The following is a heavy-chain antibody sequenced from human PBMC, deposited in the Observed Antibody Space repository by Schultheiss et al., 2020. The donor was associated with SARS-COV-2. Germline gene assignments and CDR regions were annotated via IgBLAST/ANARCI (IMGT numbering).Heavy chain of an antibody. Sequence: SETLSLTCVVYGGSFSGYYWSWIRQPPGKGLEWIGEINHSGSTNYNPSLKSRVTISVDTSKNQFSLKLSSVTAADTAVYYCARVYGFDAFDIWGQGTMVTVSS. CDR3: ARVYGFDAFDI. V-gene: IGHV4-34*01. CDR2: INHSGST. J-gene: IGHJ3*02. D-gene: IGHD5/OR15-5a*01. CDR1: GGSFSGYY.